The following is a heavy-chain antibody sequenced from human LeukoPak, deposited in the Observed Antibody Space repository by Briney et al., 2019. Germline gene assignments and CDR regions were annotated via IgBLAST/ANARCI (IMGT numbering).Heavy chain of an antibody. CDR3: ARGIGFKGWFDP. V-gene: IGHV4-59*01. Sequence: TSETLSLTCSVSGGSISSYYWSWIRQPPGKGLEWIGYIYSSGTTNYNPSLKSRVTISVDTSKKQFSLKMTSVTAADTAVYYCARGIGFKGWFDPWGQGTLVTVSA. CDR1: GGSISSYY. J-gene: IGHJ5*02. D-gene: IGHD2-15*01. CDR2: IYSSGTT.